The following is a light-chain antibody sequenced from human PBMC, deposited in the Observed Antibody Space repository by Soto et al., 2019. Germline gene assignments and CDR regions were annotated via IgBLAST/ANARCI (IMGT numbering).Light chain of an antibody. CDR2: GAS. V-gene: IGKV3-15*01. J-gene: IGKJ1*01. CDR1: QTISTN. CDR3: QQYNSYSRT. Sequence: EVVMTQSPATLSVSPGERATLSCRASQTISTNLAWYQQKPGQAPRLLIYGASTRATDIPARFSGSGSGTEFTLTISSLQSEDVATYYCQQYNSYSRTVGQGTKVEIK.